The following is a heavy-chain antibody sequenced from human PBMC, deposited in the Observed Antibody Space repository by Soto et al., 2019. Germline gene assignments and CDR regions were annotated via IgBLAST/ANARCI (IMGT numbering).Heavy chain of an antibody. D-gene: IGHD3-10*01. V-gene: IGHV4-59*08. CDR3: ASMGYHYGSGSYPLDY. J-gene: IGHJ4*02. Sequence: TSEILCLTCTVSDGYINNYYWIWIRQPPGKGLEWIGYIYYSGSTYYNPSLKSRVTLSLDTSKNQFSLNLRSVTAADTAVYYCASMGYHYGSGSYPLDYWGQGTLVTVSS. CDR2: IYYSGST. CDR1: DGYINNYY.